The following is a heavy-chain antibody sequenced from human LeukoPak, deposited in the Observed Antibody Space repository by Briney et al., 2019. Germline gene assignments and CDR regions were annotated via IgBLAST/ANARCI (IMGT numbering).Heavy chain of an antibody. V-gene: IGHV3-48*02. CDR2: ISSSSSTI. CDR3: ARVWVGSFDP. D-gene: IGHD1-26*01. J-gene: IGHJ5*02. CDR1: GFTFSSYS. Sequence: PGGSLRLSCAASGFTFSSYSMNWVRQAPGKGLEWVSYISSSSSTIYYADSVKGRFTIFRDNAKNSLYLQMNTLTNEDTAVYYCARVWVGSFDPWGQGTLVTVSS.